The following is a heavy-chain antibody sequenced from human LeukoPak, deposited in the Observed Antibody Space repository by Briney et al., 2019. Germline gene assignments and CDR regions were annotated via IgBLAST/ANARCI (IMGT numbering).Heavy chain of an antibody. CDR2: IKRKTDSGTI. Sequence: GGSLRLSCVVSGFSFTNGWMSWVRQAPGKGLEWVGRIKRKTDSGTIDYGAPVKGRFTISRDDSKNTAYLQMNSLKTEDTAVYYCTAGLEKSDFDYWGQGTLVTVSS. J-gene: IGHJ4*02. CDR3: TAGLEKSDFDY. V-gene: IGHV3-15*01. CDR1: GFSFTNGW. D-gene: IGHD1-1*01.